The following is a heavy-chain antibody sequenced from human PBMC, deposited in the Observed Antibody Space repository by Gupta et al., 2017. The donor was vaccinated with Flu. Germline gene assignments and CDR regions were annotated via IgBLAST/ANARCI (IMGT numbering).Heavy chain of an antibody. CDR3: ARDPYSSSSLGDY. V-gene: IGHV3-21*01. Sequence: FSSYSMNWVRQAPGKGLEWVASISSSSSYIYYADSVKGRFTISRDNAKNSLYLQMNSLRAEDTAVYYCARDPYSSSSLGDYWGQGTLVTVSS. D-gene: IGHD6-6*01. CDR1: FSSYS. CDR2: ISSSSSYI. J-gene: IGHJ4*02.